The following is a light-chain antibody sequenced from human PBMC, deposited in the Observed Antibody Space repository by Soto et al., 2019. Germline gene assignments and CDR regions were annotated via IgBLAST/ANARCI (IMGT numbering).Light chain of an antibody. CDR2: TAS. J-gene: IGKJ2*01. CDR3: QQYADFPHT. Sequence: DIQMTQSPSPLSASVGDRVTITCQASQDISDYLNWYQQKPGRAPKLLIYTASNLETGVPSRFSGSGSGTDFTLAISGLQPEDLATYHCQQYADFPHTFGQGTKLEIK. CDR1: QDISDY. V-gene: IGKV1-33*01.